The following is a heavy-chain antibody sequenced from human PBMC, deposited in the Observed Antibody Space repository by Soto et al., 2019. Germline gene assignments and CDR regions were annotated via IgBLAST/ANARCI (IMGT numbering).Heavy chain of an antibody. Sequence: QVQLVQSGAEVKKPGASVKVSCKASGYTFTIYGISWVRQAPEQGLEWMGWISAYNGNTNYAQKPQGRVTMTTDTSTSTASTELTRQRSDATAVYSCARDWFGVDSWGQGTLVTVSS. CDR2: ISAYNGNT. D-gene: IGHD3-16*01. J-gene: IGHJ4*02. CDR1: GYTFTIYG. V-gene: IGHV1-18*01. CDR3: ARDWFGVDS.